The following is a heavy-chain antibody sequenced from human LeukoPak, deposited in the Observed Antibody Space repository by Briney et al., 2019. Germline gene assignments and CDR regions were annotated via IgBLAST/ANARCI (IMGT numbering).Heavy chain of an antibody. V-gene: IGHV3-21*01. CDR2: ISSSSSYI. J-gene: IGHJ3*02. D-gene: IGHD7-27*01. CDR1: GFTFSSYS. Sequence: GGSLRLSCAASGFTFSSYSMNWVRQAPGKGLEWVSFISSSSSYIYYADSVKGRFTISRDNAKNSLYLQMNSLRAEDTAVYYCARLGPQDDAFDIWGQGTMVTVSS. CDR3: ARLGPQDDAFDI.